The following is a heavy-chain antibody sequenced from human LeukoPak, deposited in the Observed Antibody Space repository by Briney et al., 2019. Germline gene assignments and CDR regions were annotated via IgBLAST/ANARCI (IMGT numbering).Heavy chain of an antibody. J-gene: IGHJ6*02. D-gene: IGHD6-13*01. CDR3: ARDVGSSSWYYYYGMDV. V-gene: IGHV1-46*01. Sequence: ASVKVSCKASGGTFSSYAISWVRQAPGQGLEWMGIIKPSGGSTSYAQRFQGRVTMTRDTSTSTVYMELSSLRSDDTAVYFCARDVGSSSWYYYYGMDVWGQGTTVTVSS. CDR1: GGTFSSYA. CDR2: IKPSGGST.